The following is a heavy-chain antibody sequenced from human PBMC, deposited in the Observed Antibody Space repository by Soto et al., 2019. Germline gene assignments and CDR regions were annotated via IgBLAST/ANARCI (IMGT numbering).Heavy chain of an antibody. D-gene: IGHD3-16*01. V-gene: IGHV1-8*01. CDR2: MSPNSGNT. Sequence: SVKVSCKASGYTFTSYDINWVRQATGQGLEWMGWMSPNSGNTGSAQKFQGRVTTTRNTSISTAYMELSSLRSEDTAVYYCARDFWGSQPDDAFDIWGQGTMVTVSS. CDR3: ARDFWGSQPDDAFDI. CDR1: GYTFTSYD. J-gene: IGHJ3*02.